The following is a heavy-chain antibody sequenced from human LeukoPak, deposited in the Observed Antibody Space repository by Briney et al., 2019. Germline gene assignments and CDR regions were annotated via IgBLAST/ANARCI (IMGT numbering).Heavy chain of an antibody. Sequence: QPGGSLRLSCAASGFTFSSYSMNWVRQAPGKGLEWVSYISSSSSTIYYADSVKGRFTISRDNAKNSLYLQMNSLRAEDTAVYYCARTRGTMVRGVPPQSSGWFDPWGQGTLVTVSS. CDR1: GFTFSSYS. CDR2: ISSSSSTI. CDR3: ARTRGTMVRGVPPQSSGWFDP. D-gene: IGHD3-10*01. J-gene: IGHJ5*02. V-gene: IGHV3-48*01.